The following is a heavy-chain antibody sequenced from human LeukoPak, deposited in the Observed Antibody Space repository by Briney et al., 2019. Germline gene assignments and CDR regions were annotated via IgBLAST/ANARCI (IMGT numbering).Heavy chain of an antibody. D-gene: IGHD2-15*01. Sequence: SGTLSLTCAVSGGSISSSNWWSGVRQPPGKGLEGIAEIYHSGSTNYNPSLKSRVTISVDKSKNQFSLQLSTVTAADTAVYYCARSGSYCSGGSCYPIYYYYYYGMDVWGKGTTVTVSS. CDR3: ARSGSYCSGGSCYPIYYYYYYGMDV. J-gene: IGHJ6*04. CDR2: IYHSGST. CDR1: GGSISSSNW. V-gene: IGHV4-4*02.